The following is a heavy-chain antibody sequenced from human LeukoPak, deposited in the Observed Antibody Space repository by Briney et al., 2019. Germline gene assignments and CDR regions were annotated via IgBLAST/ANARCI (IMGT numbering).Heavy chain of an antibody. J-gene: IGHJ5*02. CDR2: IYHSGST. V-gene: IGHV4-38-2*02. D-gene: IGHD2-21*01. CDR3: ARDLRLVIAAGWFDP. CDR1: GYSISSGYY. Sequence: SETLYLTCAVSGYSISSGYYWGWIRQPPGKGLEWLGSIYHSGSTYYNPSLKSRVTISVDTSKNQFSLKLSSVTAADTAVYYCARDLRLVIAAGWFDPWGQGTLVTVSS.